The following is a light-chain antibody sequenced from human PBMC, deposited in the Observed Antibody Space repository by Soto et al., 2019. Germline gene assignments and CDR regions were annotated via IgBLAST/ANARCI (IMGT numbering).Light chain of an antibody. CDR1: QGISTA. J-gene: IGKJ2*01. CDR3: QQLNNFLGT. Sequence: AIQLTQSPSSLSASVGDRVTITCRASQGISTALAWYQQKPGKAPKLLIYDAITLQSGVPSRFSGSGSGTEFTLTISSLQPEDFATYYCQQLNNFLGTFGQGTKLEIK. V-gene: IGKV1D-13*01. CDR2: DAI.